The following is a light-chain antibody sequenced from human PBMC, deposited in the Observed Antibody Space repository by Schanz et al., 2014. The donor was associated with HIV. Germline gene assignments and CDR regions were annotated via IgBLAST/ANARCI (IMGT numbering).Light chain of an antibody. CDR2: QAS. CDR1: QSIRSW. V-gene: IGKV1-5*03. J-gene: IGKJ3*01. CDR3: QQYNDYPLT. Sequence: DIHMTQSPSTLSASVGDRVTITCRASQSIRSWLAWYQQKPGRAPNLLIYQASTLETGVPSRFSASGSGTEFTLTISNLQPDDFATYYCQQYNDYPLTFGPGTRVDL.